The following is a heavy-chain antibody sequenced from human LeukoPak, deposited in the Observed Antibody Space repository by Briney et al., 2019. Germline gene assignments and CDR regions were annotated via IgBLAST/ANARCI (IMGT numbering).Heavy chain of an antibody. CDR1: GYTFTSYG. J-gene: IGHJ4*02. V-gene: IGHV1-18*01. Sequence: ASVKVSCKASGYTFTSYGISWVRQAPGQGLEWMGWISAYNGNTNYAQKLQGRVTMTTDTSTSTAYMELRSLRSDNTAVYYCARDMARREIVATMDFDYWGQGTLVTVSS. D-gene: IGHD5-12*01. CDR2: ISAYNGNT. CDR3: ARDMARREIVATMDFDY.